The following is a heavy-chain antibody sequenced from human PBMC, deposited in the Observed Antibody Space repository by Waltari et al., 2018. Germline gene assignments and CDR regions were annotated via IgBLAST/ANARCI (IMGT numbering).Heavy chain of an antibody. CDR3: ASLASI. J-gene: IGHJ4*02. Sequence: EVQLVESGGGLVKPGGSLRLSCAASGFSFSIYPMSWVRQAPGKGLEWVAFISVNSEYIFYADSVRGRFTISRDNAKNSLYLQMNSLTAEDTAVDYWASLASIWGQGTLVTVSS. D-gene: IGHD3-3*02. CDR1: GFSFSIYP. CDR2: ISVNSEYI. V-gene: IGHV3-21*02.